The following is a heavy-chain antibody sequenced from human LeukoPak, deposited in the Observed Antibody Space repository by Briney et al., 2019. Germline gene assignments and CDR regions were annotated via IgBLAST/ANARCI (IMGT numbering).Heavy chain of an antibody. CDR2: INPSAGST. J-gene: IGHJ5*02. CDR3: ARDLQAFDP. CDR1: GYTFTSYY. D-gene: IGHD4-11*01. V-gene: IGHV1-46*01. Sequence: GASVKVSCKASGYTFTSYYMHWVRQAPGQGLEWMGIINPSAGSTYYAQKFQGRVTMTRDTSTSTVYMELSSLRSEETAVYYCARDLQAFDPWGQGTLVTVSS.